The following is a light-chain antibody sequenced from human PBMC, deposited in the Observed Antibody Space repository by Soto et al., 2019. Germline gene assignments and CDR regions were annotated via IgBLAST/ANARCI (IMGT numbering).Light chain of an antibody. Sequence: DIQLKQSPASQSCSLGQLATLSCRHSQSVTSNYLAWYQQIPGQAPRLLIYGASSRATGIRDRFSGSGSGTDFTLTISRLEPEDFAVYYCQQYGDSQGYTFGQGTKVEIK. CDR1: QSVTSNY. V-gene: IGKV3-20*01. CDR2: GAS. J-gene: IGKJ1*01. CDR3: QQYGDSQGYT.